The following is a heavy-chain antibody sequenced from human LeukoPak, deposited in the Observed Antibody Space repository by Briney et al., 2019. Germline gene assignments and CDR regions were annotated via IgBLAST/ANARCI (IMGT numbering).Heavy chain of an antibody. CDR1: GYTFTGYY. J-gene: IGHJ3*02. CDR2: INPNSGGT. CDR3: ARADRDSAEDDYGDLPDAFDI. Sequence: GASVKVSCKASGYTFTGYYMHWVRQAPGQGLEWMGWINPNSGGTNYAQKFQGWVTMTRDTSISTAYMELSRLRSDDTAVYYCARADRDSAEDDYGDLPDAFDIWGQGTMVTVSS. V-gene: IGHV1-2*04. D-gene: IGHD4-17*01.